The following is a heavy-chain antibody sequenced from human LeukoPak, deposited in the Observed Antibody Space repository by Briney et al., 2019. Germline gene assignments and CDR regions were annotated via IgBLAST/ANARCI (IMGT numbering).Heavy chain of an antibody. CDR1: GFTFSSYS. D-gene: IGHD3-3*01. CDR3: ARESERFLEWLPRPFDY. V-gene: IGHV3-48*04. CDR2: ISSSSSTI. Sequence: GGSLRLSCAASGFTFSSYSMNWVRQAPGKGLGWVSYISSSSSTIYYADSVKGRFTISRDNAKNSLYLQMNSLRAEDTAVYYCARESERFLEWLPRPFDYWGQGTLVTVSS. J-gene: IGHJ4*02.